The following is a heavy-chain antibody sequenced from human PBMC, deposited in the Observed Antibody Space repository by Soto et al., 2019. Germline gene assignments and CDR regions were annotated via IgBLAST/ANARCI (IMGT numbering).Heavy chain of an antibody. CDR2: ISSSSTI. Sequence: GGSLRLSCAASGFTFSSYSMNWVRQAPGKGLEWVSYISSSSTIYYADSVKGRFTISRDNAKNSLYLQMNSLRDEDTAVYYCARDRQLERRAFDIWGQGTMVTVSS. J-gene: IGHJ3*02. CDR3: ARDRQLERRAFDI. CDR1: GFTFSSYS. V-gene: IGHV3-48*02. D-gene: IGHD1-1*01.